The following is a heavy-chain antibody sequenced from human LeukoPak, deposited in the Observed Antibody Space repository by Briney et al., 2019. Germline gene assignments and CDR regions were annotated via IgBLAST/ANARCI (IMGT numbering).Heavy chain of an antibody. CDR2: IKQNGSKK. J-gene: IGHJ4*02. Sequence: GGSLRLSCVASGFPFSSYWMTWVRQAPGKGLEWVANIKQNGSKKSYVDSVKGRFTISRDNAKNSLYLQMNSLRAEDTAIYYCTRVGYIDEGIDYWGQGTLVTVSS. D-gene: IGHD5-24*01. V-gene: IGHV3-7*04. CDR1: GFPFSSYW. CDR3: TRVGYIDEGIDY.